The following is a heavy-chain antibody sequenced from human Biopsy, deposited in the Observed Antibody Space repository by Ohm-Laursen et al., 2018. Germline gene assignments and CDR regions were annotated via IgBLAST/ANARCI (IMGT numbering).Heavy chain of an antibody. J-gene: IGHJ4*02. CDR2: ISGSGSTT. V-gene: IGHV3-23*01. D-gene: IGHD2-15*01. CDR1: DFTFDDYA. CDR3: AKDHCSGGTCYSDGPVFDF. Sequence: SLRLSCTASDFTFDDYAMSWVRQAPGKGLEWVSTISGSGSTTYYADSVKGRFTISRDNSKNTLYLQMNSLRAEDTAVYYCAKDHCSGGTCYSDGPVFDFWGQGTLVTVSS.